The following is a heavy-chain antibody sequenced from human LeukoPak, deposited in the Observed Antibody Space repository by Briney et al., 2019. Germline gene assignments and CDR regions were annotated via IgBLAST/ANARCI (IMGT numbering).Heavy chain of an antibody. D-gene: IGHD3-22*01. J-gene: IGHJ4*02. CDR2: IRYDGSNK. Sequence: GGSLRLSCAASGFTFSSYGMHWVRQAPGKGLEWVAFIRYDGSNKYYADSVKGRFTISRDNSKNTLYLQMNSLRAEDTAVYYCAKGPNISQYYYEEYYFDYWGQGTLVTVSS. V-gene: IGHV3-30*02. CDR3: AKGPNISQYYYEEYYFDY. CDR1: GFTFSSYG.